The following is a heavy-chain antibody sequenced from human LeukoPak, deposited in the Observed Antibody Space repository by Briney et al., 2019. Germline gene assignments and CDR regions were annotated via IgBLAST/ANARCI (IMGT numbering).Heavy chain of an antibody. CDR1: GFTFSSYW. CDR3: ASWCMLIGGETYWYFDL. J-gene: IGHJ2*01. Sequence: GGSLRLSCAASGFTFSSYWMSWVRQAPGKGMEWVANIKQDGSEKHYVDSVKGRFTISRDNAKNSLYLQMNSLRAEDTAVYSCASWCMLIGGETYWYFDLWGRGTLVTVSS. V-gene: IGHV3-7*01. D-gene: IGHD2-8*01. CDR2: IKQDGSEK.